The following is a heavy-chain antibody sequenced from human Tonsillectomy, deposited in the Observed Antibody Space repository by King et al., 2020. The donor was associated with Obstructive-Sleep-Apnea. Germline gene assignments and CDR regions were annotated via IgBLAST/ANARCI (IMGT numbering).Heavy chain of an antibody. CDR2: INAGNGNT. Sequence: LQLVQSGAEVKKPGASVKVSCKASGYTFINYAMHWVRQAPGQRLEWMGWINAGNGNTEYSQQFQGRVTITRDTSANTAYMELSSLRSEDTAVYYCSRGGYSYGYIAYIDYWGQGTLVTVSS. CDR3: SRGGYSYGYIAYIDY. D-gene: IGHD5-18*01. J-gene: IGHJ4*02. V-gene: IGHV1-3*01. CDR1: GYTFINYA.